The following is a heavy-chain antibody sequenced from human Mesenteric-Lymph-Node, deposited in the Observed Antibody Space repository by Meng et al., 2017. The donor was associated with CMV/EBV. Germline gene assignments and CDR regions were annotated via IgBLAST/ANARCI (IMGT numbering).Heavy chain of an antibody. V-gene: IGHV3-21*01. CDR3: ARDRSQKYCSGASCYYF. CDR1: GFTFSSYS. D-gene: IGHD2-15*01. Sequence: GESLKISCAASGFTFSSYSMNWVRQAPGKGLEWVSSISISSTNIYYADSVKGRFTVSRDNAKSSLYLQMNSLRAEDTAVYYCARDRSQKYCSGASCYYFWGRGTLVTVSS. J-gene: IGHJ4*02. CDR2: ISISSTNI.